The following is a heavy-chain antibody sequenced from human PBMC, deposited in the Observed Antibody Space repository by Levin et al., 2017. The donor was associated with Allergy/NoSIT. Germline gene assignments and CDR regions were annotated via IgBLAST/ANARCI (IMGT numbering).Heavy chain of an antibody. Sequence: SGPTLVKPTQTLTLTCTFSGFSLSTSGMCVSWIRQPPGKALEWLALIDWDDDKYYSTSLKTRLTISKDTSKNQVVLTMTNMDPVDTATYYCARTPFYYDSSGYSDYYYGMDGWGQGTTVTVSS. V-gene: IGHV2-70*01. CDR2: IDWDDDK. CDR1: GFSLSTSGMC. CDR3: ARTPFYYDSSGYSDYYYGMDG. J-gene: IGHJ6*02. D-gene: IGHD3-22*01.